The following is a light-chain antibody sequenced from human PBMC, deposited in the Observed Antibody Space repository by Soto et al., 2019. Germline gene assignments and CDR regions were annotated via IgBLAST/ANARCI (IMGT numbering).Light chain of an antibody. CDR1: QTVRSSY. V-gene: IGKV3-20*01. CDR2: DAS. Sequence: EIVFTQSPGTLSLSPGERATLSCRASQTVRSSYLAWYQQKPVQAPRLLIYDASSRATGIPDRFSGSGSGTDFTLTISSLEPEDFAVYYCQQYGNSRTFGQGTRLEIK. CDR3: QQYGNSRT. J-gene: IGKJ5*01.